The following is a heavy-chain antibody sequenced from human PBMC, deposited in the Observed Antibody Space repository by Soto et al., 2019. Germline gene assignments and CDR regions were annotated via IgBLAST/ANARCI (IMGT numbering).Heavy chain of an antibody. CDR1: GGSISTNSYD. V-gene: IGHV4-39*01. D-gene: IGHD6-19*01. Sequence: QLQLQESGPGLVKPSETLSLTCTVSGGSISTNSYDWGWIRQPPGKGLEWIASIFYTGSTYYNPSLKSRVTLSVDTSKNQFSLKLSSVTATDTAVYYCARRGTVVVAVDYWGQGTLVTVSS. J-gene: IGHJ4*02. CDR2: IFYTGST. CDR3: ARRGTVVVAVDY.